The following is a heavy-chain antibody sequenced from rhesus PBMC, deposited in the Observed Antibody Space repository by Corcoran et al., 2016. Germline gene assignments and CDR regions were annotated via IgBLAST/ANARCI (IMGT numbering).Heavy chain of an antibody. Sequence: EVQLVESGGGLVQPGGSLRLSCAASGFTLSNYWMSWVGQAPGKGLVWVGVIKNKADGGTAAYAESVKGRFTILKDDSKNTRYLQMISLKTDDTAVYYCTRRVVTRAPAYWCQGVLVTVSS. J-gene: IGHJ4*01. V-gene: IGHV3S11*01. CDR3: TRRVVTRAPAY. CDR1: GFTLSNYW. D-gene: IGHD2-15*01. CDR2: IKNKADGGTA.